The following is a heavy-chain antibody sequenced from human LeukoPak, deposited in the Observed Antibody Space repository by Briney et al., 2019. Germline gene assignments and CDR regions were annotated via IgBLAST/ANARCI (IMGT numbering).Heavy chain of an antibody. CDR3: ARANDFWSGYYPY. V-gene: IGHV1-2*06. J-gene: IGHJ4*02. D-gene: IGHD3-3*01. CDR1: GYTFTGYY. Sequence: GASVKVSYKASGYTFTGYYMHWVRQAPGQGLEWMGRINPNSGGTNYAQKLQGRVTMTTDTSTSTAYMELRSLRSDDTAVYYCARANDFWSGYYPYWGQGTLVTVSS. CDR2: INPNSGGT.